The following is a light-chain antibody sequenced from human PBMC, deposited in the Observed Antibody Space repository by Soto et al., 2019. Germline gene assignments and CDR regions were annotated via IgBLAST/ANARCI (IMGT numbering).Light chain of an antibody. V-gene: IGLV2-14*02. J-gene: IGLJ1*01. Sequence: QSVLTQPASMSGSPGQSITIACTGTSSDVGSYNLVSWYQQFPDKAPKLIIYDGSERPSGVSDRFSGSKSGNTASLTISGLRAEDEAEYHCSSYTSISTYVFGTGTKSPS. CDR3: SSYTSISTYV. CDR2: DGS. CDR1: SSDVGSYNL.